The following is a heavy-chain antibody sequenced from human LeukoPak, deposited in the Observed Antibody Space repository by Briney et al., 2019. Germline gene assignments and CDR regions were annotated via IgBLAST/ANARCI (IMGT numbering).Heavy chain of an antibody. Sequence: GESLKISCKGSGYSFTRYWIGWVRQMPGKGLEWMGIIYPGDSDTRYSPSFQGQVTISADKSISTAYLQWSSLKASDTAMYYCARHVNPSSWSPFDAFDIWGQGTMVTVSS. D-gene: IGHD6-13*01. CDR1: GYSFTRYW. CDR3: ARHVNPSSWSPFDAFDI. J-gene: IGHJ3*02. CDR2: IYPGDSDT. V-gene: IGHV5-51*01.